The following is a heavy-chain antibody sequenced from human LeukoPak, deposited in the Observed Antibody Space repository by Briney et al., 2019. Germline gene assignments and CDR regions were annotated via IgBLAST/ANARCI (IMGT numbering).Heavy chain of an antibody. V-gene: IGHV3-74*03. Sequence: GGSLRLSCVASGFSFSNHWMHWVRQTPGKGLLWVSRLSGDGSSSKYADSLKGRFTISRDNAKNTLYLQMNSLRVDDTAVYFCVRASTTVPNLLDNWGQGTLVTVSS. J-gene: IGHJ4*02. CDR3: VRASTTVPNLLDN. CDR2: LSGDGSSS. CDR1: GFSFSNHW. D-gene: IGHD4-17*01.